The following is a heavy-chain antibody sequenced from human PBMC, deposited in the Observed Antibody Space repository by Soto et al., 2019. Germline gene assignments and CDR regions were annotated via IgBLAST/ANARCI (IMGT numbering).Heavy chain of an antibody. CDR1: GYTFTSYA. J-gene: IGHJ4*02. Sequence: QVQLVQSGAEVKKPGASVKVSCKASGYTFTSYAMHWVRQAPGQRLEWMGWINAGNGNTKYSQKFQGRVTITRDTSASTAYMELSSLRSEDTAVYYCARDAHGSGSYWYGAKDVSFDYWGQGTLVTVSS. CDR3: ARDAHGSGSYWYGAKDVSFDY. D-gene: IGHD3-10*01. V-gene: IGHV1-3*01. CDR2: INAGNGNT.